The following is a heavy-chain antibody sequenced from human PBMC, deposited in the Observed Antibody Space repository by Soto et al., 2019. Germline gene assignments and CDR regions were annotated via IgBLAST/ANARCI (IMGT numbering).Heavy chain of an antibody. CDR3: AKQGIEVAGTDYSDY. CDR2: ISHDGSNA. J-gene: IGHJ4*02. CDR1: GFIFRSYG. Sequence: QVQLVESGGGVVQPGKSLRLSCAAAGFIFRSYGMHWVRQAPGKGLEWVAVISHDGSNAYYADAVNGRFTISRDNAKNTVYLQMNSLRAEDTAVYYCAKQGIEVAGTDYSDYWGQGALVTVAS. D-gene: IGHD6-19*01. V-gene: IGHV3-30*18.